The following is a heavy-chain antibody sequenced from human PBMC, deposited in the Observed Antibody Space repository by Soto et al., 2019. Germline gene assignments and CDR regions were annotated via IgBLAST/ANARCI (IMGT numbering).Heavy chain of an antibody. Sequence: GGSLRLSCVGSGFGFNSYGMSWVRQAPGKGLEWVSGISGSSGNTYYADSVKGRFTISRDNAKNSLYLQMNSLRAEDTAVYYCATAPPCSGGSCYSGYYYMDVWGKGTTVTVSS. CDR3: ATAPPCSGGSCYSGYYYMDV. CDR1: GFGFNSYG. D-gene: IGHD2-15*01. CDR2: ISGSSGNT. J-gene: IGHJ6*03. V-gene: IGHV3-23*01.